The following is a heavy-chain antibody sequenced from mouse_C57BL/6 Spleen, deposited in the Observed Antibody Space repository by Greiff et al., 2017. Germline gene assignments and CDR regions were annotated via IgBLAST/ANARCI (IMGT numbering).Heavy chain of an antibody. CDR3: ARHYYYGSSLYAMDY. Sequence: DVKLVESGGGLVKPGGSLTLSCAASGFTFSSYTMSWVRQTPEKRLEWVATISGGGGNTYYPDSVKGRFTISRDNAKNTLYLQMSSLRSEDTALYYCARHYYYGSSLYAMDYWGQGTSVTVSS. CDR1: GFTFSSYT. J-gene: IGHJ4*01. CDR2: ISGGGGNT. V-gene: IGHV5-9*01. D-gene: IGHD1-1*01.